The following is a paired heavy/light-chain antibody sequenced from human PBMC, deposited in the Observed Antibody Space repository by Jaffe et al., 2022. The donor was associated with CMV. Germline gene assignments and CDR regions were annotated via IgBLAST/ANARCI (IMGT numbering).Heavy chain of an antibody. V-gene: IGHV3-23*04. CDR3: EYFCVKGSNTVRPYYFDY. CDR2: ISGRGDST. J-gene: IGHJ4*02. Sequence: EVQLVESGGGLVQPGGSLRLSCAVSGFTFSSYAMSWVRQAPGKGLEWVSAISGRGDSTWYADSVKGRFTISRDNSKNTLYLQMNSLRAEDTAEDTAEYFCVKGSNTVRPYYFDYWGQGTLVTVSS. CDR1: GFTFSSYA. D-gene: IGHD2-21*01.
Light chain of an antibody. J-gene: IGKJ1*01. V-gene: IGKV3-20*01. Sequence: EIVLTQSPGTLSLSPGERATLSCRASQSASTSYLAWYQQKPGQAPRLLIYDASSRATGIPDRFSGSGSGTDFTLTISRLEPEDSAVYYCQQYSSSRTFGQGTKVEIK. CDR3: QQYSSSRT. CDR2: DAS. CDR1: QSASTSY.